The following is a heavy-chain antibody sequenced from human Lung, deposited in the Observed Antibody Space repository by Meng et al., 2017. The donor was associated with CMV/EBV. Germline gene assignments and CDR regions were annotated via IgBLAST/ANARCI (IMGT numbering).Heavy chain of an antibody. CDR3: GRDFLGSCRSANCYIFTFDY. V-gene: IGHV1-2*02. J-gene: IGHJ4*02. CDR2: NNPKSGGT. CDR1: RYTFSDYY. D-gene: IGHD2-2*02. Sequence: AAVQVSCKASRYTFSDYYMHWVRQAAGQGLEWMGWNNPKSGGTNYAETFQGRVTMTRDTSISTAYMELGSLRSDDTAVYYFGRDFLGSCRSANCYIFTFDYWGQGTLVTVSS.